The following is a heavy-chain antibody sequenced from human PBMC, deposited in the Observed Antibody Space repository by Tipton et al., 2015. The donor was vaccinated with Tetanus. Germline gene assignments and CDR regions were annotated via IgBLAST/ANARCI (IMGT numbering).Heavy chain of an antibody. Sequence: TLSLTCTISGGSISSNYWTWIRQPAGKGLEWIGRIYAPGITNYNPSLKSRVSMSVDTSKNQFSLRLSSVTAADTAVYYCARLYSYGSLYWFDPWGQGTLVTVSS. V-gene: IGHV4-4*07. D-gene: IGHD5-18*01. CDR3: ARLYSYGSLYWFDP. J-gene: IGHJ5*02. CDR1: GGSISSNY. CDR2: IYAPGIT.